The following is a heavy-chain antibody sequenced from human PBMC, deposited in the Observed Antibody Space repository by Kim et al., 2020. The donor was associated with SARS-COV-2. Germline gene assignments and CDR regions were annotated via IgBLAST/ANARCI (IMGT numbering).Heavy chain of an antibody. D-gene: IGHD2-15*01. J-gene: IGHJ5*02. CDR2: ISPNNGKT. Sequence: ASVKVSCKPSDYIFATYGISWVRQAPGQGLEWMGWISPNNGKTNYAEKVQGRLTMSTDTSTRTVYMELRSLTSDDTAIYYCVTHGRGYCSSGSCYYLVWTDNWFDTWGQGTLVIVSS. CDR1: DYIFATYG. V-gene: IGHV1-18*04. CDR3: VTHGRGYCSSGSCYYLVWTDNWFDT.